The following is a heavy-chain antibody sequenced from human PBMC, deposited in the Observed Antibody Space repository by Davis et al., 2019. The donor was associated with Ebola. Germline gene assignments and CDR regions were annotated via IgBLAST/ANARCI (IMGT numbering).Heavy chain of an antibody. CDR3: ARLRFLEWLLLPDYYGMDV. D-gene: IGHD3-3*01. Sequence: ASVKVSCKASGYTFTSYAMHWVRQAPGQRLEWMGWINAGNGNTKYSQKFQGRVTITADKSTSTAYMELSSLRSEDTAVYYCARLRFLEWLLLPDYYGMDVWGQGTTVTVSS. V-gene: IGHV1-3*01. J-gene: IGHJ6*02. CDR2: INAGNGNT. CDR1: GYTFTSYA.